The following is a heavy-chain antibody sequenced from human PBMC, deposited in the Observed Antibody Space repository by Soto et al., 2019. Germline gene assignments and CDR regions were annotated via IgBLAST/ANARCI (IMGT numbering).Heavy chain of an antibody. D-gene: IGHD6-19*01. CDR3: AKPPYISGWQITETPFDY. CDR2: ISYDGSNK. CDR1: GFTFSSYG. Sequence: GGSLRLSCATSGFTFSSYGMHWVRQAPGKGLEWVAFISYDGSNKYYLDSVKGRFTVSRDNSRNTLYLHMNSLRADDTAVYYCAKPPYISGWQITETPFDYWGQGTLVTVSS. V-gene: IGHV3-30*18. J-gene: IGHJ4*02.